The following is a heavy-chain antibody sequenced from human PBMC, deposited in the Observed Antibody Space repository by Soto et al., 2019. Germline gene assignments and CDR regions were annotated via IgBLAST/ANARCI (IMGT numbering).Heavy chain of an antibody. D-gene: IGHD3-22*01. CDR1: GFTFSSYG. CDR2: IWYDGSNK. J-gene: IGHJ6*02. V-gene: IGHV3-33*01. Sequence: GGSLRLSCAASGFTFSSYGMHWVRQAPGKGLEWVAVIWYDGSNKYYADSVKGRFTISRDNSKNTLYLQMNSLRAEDTAAYYCARDLFYYDSSGYYSPYGMDVWGQGTTVTVSS. CDR3: ARDLFYYDSSGYYSPYGMDV.